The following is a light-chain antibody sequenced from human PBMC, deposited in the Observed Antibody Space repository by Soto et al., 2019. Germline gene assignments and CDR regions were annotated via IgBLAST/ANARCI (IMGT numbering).Light chain of an antibody. CDR1: QSINSY. CDR3: QQSYSTPYT. Sequence: DIHMTQSPTSLSASVGDRVTITCRASQSINSYLNWYQQKPGKAPKLLIHAASSLQSGVPSRFSGSGSGTDFTLTISSLQPEDFGTYYCQQSYSTPYTFGQGTNLVIK. CDR2: AAS. V-gene: IGKV1-39*01. J-gene: IGKJ2*01.